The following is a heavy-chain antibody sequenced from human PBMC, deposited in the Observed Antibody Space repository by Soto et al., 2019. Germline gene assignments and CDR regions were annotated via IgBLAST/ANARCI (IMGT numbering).Heavy chain of an antibody. D-gene: IGHD2-21*02. J-gene: IGHJ6*02. CDR2: INAGNGNT. CDR1: GYTFTSYA. V-gene: IGHV1-3*01. Sequence: ASVKVSCKASGYTFTSYAMHCVRQAPGQRLEWMGWINAGNGNTKYSQKFQGRVTITRDTSASTAYMELSSLRSEDTAVYYCASEYCGGDCYSAARYGMDVWGQGTTVTVSS. CDR3: ASEYCGGDCYSAARYGMDV.